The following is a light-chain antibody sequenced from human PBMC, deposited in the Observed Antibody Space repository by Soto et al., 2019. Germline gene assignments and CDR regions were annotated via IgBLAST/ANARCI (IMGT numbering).Light chain of an antibody. CDR1: QSISSS. V-gene: IGKV1-39*01. Sequence: DIQRTQSPSSLSASVGDRVTITYRASQSISSSLSWYQQRPGKSPNLLIYLASSLQSGVPSRCSGSGSGTDFTLTISSLQLEDFATYYCQQSYSTPYTFGQGTKLEIK. J-gene: IGKJ2*01. CDR2: LAS. CDR3: QQSYSTPYT.